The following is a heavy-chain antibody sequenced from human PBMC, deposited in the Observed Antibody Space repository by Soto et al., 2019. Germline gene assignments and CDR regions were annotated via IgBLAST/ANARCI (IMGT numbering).Heavy chain of an antibody. V-gene: IGHV2-5*02. J-gene: IGHJ4*02. CDR2: IYWDDSK. Sequence: QITWKESGRTLVKPTQTLTLTCAFSGFSLTTDRVGVGWIRQPPGEALEWLAVIYWDDSKTYRPSLESRLTITKDTSKNQVALTMTNMDSLDTATYYCAHAYGGRSLYWGQGTLVTVSS. CDR1: GFSLTTDRVG. D-gene: IGHD1-26*01. CDR3: AHAYGGRSLY.